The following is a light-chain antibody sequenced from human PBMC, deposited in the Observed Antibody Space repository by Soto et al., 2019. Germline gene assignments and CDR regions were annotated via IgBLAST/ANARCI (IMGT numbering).Light chain of an antibody. V-gene: IGLV1-47*01. Sequence: QSVLTQPPSASGTPGQRVTISCSGSSSNIGSNYVYWYQQLPGKAPKLLIYRNNQRPSGVPDRFSGSKSGTSASLAISGLRSEDEADYYCAAWDDSLSGLFGGGTKLTVL. CDR3: AAWDDSLSGL. CDR1: SSNIGSNY. J-gene: IGLJ2*01. CDR2: RNN.